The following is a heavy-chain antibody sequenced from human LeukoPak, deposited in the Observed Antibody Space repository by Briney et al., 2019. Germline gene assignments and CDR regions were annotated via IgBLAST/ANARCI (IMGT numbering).Heavy chain of an antibody. CDR1: GFIFSDHY. CDR3: VRVISGSYAFDI. Sequence: GGSLRLSCAASGFIFSDHYMDWVRQAPGKGLDWVGRSRNKANSYTTEYAASVKGRFTIPRDDSKNSLYLQMSSLKTEDTAVYYCVRVISGSYAFDIWGQGTMVTVSS. J-gene: IGHJ3*02. V-gene: IGHV3-72*01. D-gene: IGHD1-26*01. CDR2: SRNKANSYTT.